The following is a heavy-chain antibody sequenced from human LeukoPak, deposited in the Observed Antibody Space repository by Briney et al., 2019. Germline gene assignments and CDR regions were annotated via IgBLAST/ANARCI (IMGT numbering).Heavy chain of an antibody. D-gene: IGHD4-17*01. CDR2: IYTSGST. CDR1: GGSISSYY. CDR3: ARHTGGDYGDYVGWFDP. Sequence: SETLSLTCTVSGGSISSYYWSWIRQPPGKGLEWIGYIYTSGSTNYNPPLKSRVTISVDTSKNQFSLKLSSVTAADTAVYYCARHTGGDYGDYVGWFDPWGQGTLVTVSS. J-gene: IGHJ5*02. V-gene: IGHV4-4*09.